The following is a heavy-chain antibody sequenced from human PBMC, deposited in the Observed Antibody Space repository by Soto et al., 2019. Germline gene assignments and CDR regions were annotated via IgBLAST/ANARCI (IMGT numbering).Heavy chain of an antibody. Sequence: ASVKVSCKGSGYTFSSYPVQWVRQAPGQSLEWMGWINAGSDSTKYSEKLQGRVTITRDTSASTVYMELSSLRSEDTAVYYCARNWINDYLRQGTLVTVPP. CDR1: GYTFSSYP. CDR3: ARNWINDY. CDR2: INAGSDST. V-gene: IGHV1-3*01. D-gene: IGHD2-2*03. J-gene: IGHJ4*02.